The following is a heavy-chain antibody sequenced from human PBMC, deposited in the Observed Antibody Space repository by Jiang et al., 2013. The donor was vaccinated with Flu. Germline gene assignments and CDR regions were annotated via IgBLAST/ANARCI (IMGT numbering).Heavy chain of an antibody. Sequence: IYPADSHTTYSPSFQGQVTISADKSISTAYLQWSSLKASDTAMYYCARRTMAGSLYYYYGMDVWGQGTTVTVSS. CDR3: ARRTMAGSLYYYYGMDV. V-gene: IGHV5-51*01. CDR2: IYPADSHT. D-gene: IGHD6-19*01. J-gene: IGHJ6*02.